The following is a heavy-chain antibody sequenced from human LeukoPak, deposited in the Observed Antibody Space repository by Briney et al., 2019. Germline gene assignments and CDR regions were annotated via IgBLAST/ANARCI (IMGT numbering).Heavy chain of an antibody. CDR2: IWYDGSNK. J-gene: IGHJ5*02. CDR3: ARPQGPYYDILTGSDWFDP. V-gene: IGHV3-33*01. D-gene: IGHD3-9*01. Sequence: GWSLRLSCAASGFTFSSYGMHWVRQAPGKGLERVAVIWYDGSNKYYADSVKGRFTISRDNSKNTLYLQMNSLRAEDTAVYYCARPQGPYYDILTGSDWFDPWGQGTLVTVSS. CDR1: GFTFSSYG.